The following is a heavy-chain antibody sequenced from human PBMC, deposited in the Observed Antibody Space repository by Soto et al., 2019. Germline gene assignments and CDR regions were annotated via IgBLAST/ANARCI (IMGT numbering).Heavy chain of an antibody. Sequence: VASVKVSCKASGGTFSSYAISWVRQAPGQGLEWMGGIIPIFGTANYAQKFQGRVTITADKSTSTAYMELSSLRSEDTAVYYCASPQKTTTVTTFIVGYYGMDVWGQGTTVTVSS. CDR3: ASPQKTTTVTTFIVGYYGMDV. CDR1: GGTFSSYA. CDR2: IIPIFGTA. D-gene: IGHD4-17*01. J-gene: IGHJ6*02. V-gene: IGHV1-69*06.